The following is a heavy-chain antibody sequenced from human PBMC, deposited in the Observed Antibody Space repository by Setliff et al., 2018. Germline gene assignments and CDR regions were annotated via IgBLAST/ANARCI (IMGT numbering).Heavy chain of an antibody. D-gene: IGHD2-2*02. CDR2: IYYSGNT. Sequence: PSETLSLTCTVSGGSISSYYWSWIRQPPGKGLEWIGYIYYSGNTNYNPSLKSRVTISVDTSKNQFSLKLSSVTAADTAVYYCARGINTVSWTPKYWGQGTLVTVSS. J-gene: IGHJ4*02. V-gene: IGHV4-59*01. CDR3: ARGINTVSWTPKY. CDR1: GGSISSYY.